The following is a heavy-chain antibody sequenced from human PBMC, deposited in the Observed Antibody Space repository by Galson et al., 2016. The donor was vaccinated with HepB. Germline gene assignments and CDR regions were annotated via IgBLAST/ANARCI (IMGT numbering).Heavy chain of an antibody. V-gene: IGHV5-51*01. D-gene: IGHD6-13*01. Sequence: QSGAEVKKPGESLQISCKGSGFNFTTYWIGWVRQMPGKGLEWMGTIYPGDSDTRYSPSFQGQVTISVDKSISTAYLQWSSLKASDSAMYYCARHELHSNSWYMDSWGQGTLVTVSS. J-gene: IGHJ4*02. CDR2: IYPGDSDT. CDR1: GFNFTTYW. CDR3: ARHELHSNSWYMDS.